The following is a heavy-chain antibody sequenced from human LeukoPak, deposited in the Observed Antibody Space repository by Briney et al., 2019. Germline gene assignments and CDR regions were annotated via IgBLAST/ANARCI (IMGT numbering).Heavy chain of an antibody. D-gene: IGHD3-22*01. J-gene: IGHJ4*02. V-gene: IGHV4-31*03. Sequence: SQTLSLTCTVSGGSISSGGYYCSWIRQHPGKGLEWNEYNYYSGGTYYNPSLKSRVTISANTSKNQFSPKLSSVTAADTAVSYCARDRYDSSGYYYHFDYWGQGTLVTVSS. CDR1: GGSISSGGYY. CDR3: ARDRYDSSGYYYHFDY. CDR2: NYYSGGT.